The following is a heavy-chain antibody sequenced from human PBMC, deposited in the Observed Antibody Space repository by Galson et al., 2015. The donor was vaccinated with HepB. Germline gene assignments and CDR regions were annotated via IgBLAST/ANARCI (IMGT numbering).Heavy chain of an antibody. V-gene: IGHV4-39*01. J-gene: IGHJ4*02. CDR2: LYKSGST. CDR1: GGSIRSSDDY. Sequence: ETLSLTCTVSGGSIRSSDDYWGWIRQPPGKGLEWIEGLYKSGSTHYNPSLKSRVTIFVDTSKNQFSLKLSSVTAADTAVYYCARRASGMTVRYDFDYWGQGTLVTVSS. CDR3: ARRASGMTVRYDFDY. D-gene: IGHD3-22*01.